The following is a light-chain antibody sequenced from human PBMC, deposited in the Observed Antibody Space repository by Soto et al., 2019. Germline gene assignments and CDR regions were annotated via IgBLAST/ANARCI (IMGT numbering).Light chain of an antibody. CDR2: EVS. J-gene: IGLJ1*01. Sequence: QSALTQPASVSGSPGQSITISCTGTSSDIGGYNYVSWYQQHPGEAPKLMIYEVSNRPSGISTHYSGSKSGNTPSLPISGLQTGAEADCYWSSYTGGSTLDVFGSGTKLAVL. CDR1: SSDIGGYNY. V-gene: IGLV2-14*01. CDR3: SSYTGGSTLDV.